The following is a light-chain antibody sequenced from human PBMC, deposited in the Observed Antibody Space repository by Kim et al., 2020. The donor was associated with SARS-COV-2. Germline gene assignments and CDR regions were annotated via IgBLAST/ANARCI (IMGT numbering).Light chain of an antibody. CDR1: QSISSY. J-gene: IGKJ2*03. V-gene: IGKV1-39*01. CDR3: QQSYSTTRS. Sequence: SASVGDRVTITCLASQSISSYLDWYRQKPEKAPKLLIYAASSLQSGVPSRFSGSGSGTDFTLTISSLQPEDFATYYCQQSYSTTRSFGQGTKLEF. CDR2: AAS.